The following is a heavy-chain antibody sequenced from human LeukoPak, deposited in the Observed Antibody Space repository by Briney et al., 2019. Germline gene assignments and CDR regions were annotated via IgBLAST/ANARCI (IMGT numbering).Heavy chain of an antibody. J-gene: IGHJ6*02. Sequence: AAVTVSFKGSGYSFTDYYIHWVRQAPGQGGEGMGWIDPNSGGTKCVQQFQGRVTINRETSSNKAYMEVSRLRSDDTAVYYCARAFTYGSGQRYYWFLDVWGQGTTVTVSS. CDR3: ARAFTYGSGQRYYWFLDV. CDR2: IDPNSGGT. D-gene: IGHD3-10*01. V-gene: IGHV1-2*02. CDR1: GYSFTDYY.